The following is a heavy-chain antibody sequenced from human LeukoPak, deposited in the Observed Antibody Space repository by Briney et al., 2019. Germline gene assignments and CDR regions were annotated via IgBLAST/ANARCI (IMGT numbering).Heavy chain of an antibody. J-gene: IGHJ4*02. Sequence: ASVNVSCMASGYTLTSYYMHWARQAPGQGLEWMGIINPSGGTTSYAQKFQGRVTMTRDTSTSTVYMELSSLRSEDTAVYYCARAHDYLWGNYRYFDYWGQGTLVTVSS. CDR1: GYTLTSYY. CDR3: ARAHDYLWGNYRYFDY. CDR2: INPSGGTT. V-gene: IGHV1-46*01. D-gene: IGHD3-16*02.